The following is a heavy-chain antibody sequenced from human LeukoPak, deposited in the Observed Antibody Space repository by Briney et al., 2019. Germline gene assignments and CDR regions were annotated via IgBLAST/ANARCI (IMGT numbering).Heavy chain of an antibody. CDR3: ARAAGRPGY. Sequence: SETLSLTCAVYGGPFSGYYWSWIRQPPGKGLEWIGEINHSGSTNYNPSLKSRVTISVDTSKNQFSLKLSSVTAADTAVYYCARAAGRPGYWGQGTLVTVSS. V-gene: IGHV4-34*01. D-gene: IGHD2-15*01. CDR1: GGPFSGYY. J-gene: IGHJ4*02. CDR2: INHSGST.